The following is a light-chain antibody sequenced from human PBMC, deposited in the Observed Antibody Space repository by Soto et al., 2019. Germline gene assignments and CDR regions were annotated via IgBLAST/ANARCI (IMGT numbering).Light chain of an antibody. Sequence: DIQMTQSPSSLSASVGDRVTITCRASQSISSYLNWYQQKPGKAPKLLIYAASSLLSGVPSRFSGRKSGTQFILTIASLQPEDFATYYCQQVKTYPRTFGGGTKVDTK. CDR1: QSISSY. CDR2: AAS. V-gene: IGKV1-39*01. J-gene: IGKJ4*01. CDR3: QQVKTYPRT.